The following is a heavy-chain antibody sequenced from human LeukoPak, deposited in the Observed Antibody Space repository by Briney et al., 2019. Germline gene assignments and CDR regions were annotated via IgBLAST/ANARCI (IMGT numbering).Heavy chain of an antibody. CDR2: ISVYNGKT. CDR1: GYTFTTYG. V-gene: IGHV1-18*01. D-gene: IGHD1-26*01. Sequence: GASVKVSFKASGYTFTTYGISWVRQAPGQGGEWMGWISVYNGKTNYAQKLQGRVTMTTYPSTSTAYMELRSLRSDDTAVYYCARDLGGGSHYFDYWGQGTLVTVSS. CDR3: ARDLGGGSHYFDY. J-gene: IGHJ4*02.